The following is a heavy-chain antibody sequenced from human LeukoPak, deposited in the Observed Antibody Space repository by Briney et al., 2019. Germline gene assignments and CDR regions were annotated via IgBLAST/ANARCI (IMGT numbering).Heavy chain of an antibody. CDR2: IIPIFGTA. V-gene: IGHV1-69*13. CDR1: GGTFSSYA. Sequence: SVKVSCKASGGTFSSYAISWVRQAPGQGLEWMGGIIPIFGTANYAQKFQGRVTITPDESKSTAYMELGRLRSEDTAVYYCARNQMVIPTKFRFLEWLLDYWGQGTLVIVSS. CDR3: ARNQMVIPTKFRFLEWLLDY. D-gene: IGHD3-3*01. J-gene: IGHJ4*02.